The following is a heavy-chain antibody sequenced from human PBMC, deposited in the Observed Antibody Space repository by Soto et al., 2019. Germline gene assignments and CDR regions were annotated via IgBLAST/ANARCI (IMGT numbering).Heavy chain of an antibody. V-gene: IGHV6-1*01. D-gene: IGHD2-2*01. CDR1: GDSVSSNSAA. J-gene: IGHJ6*02. CDR2: TYYRSKWYN. Sequence: SQTLSLTCAISGDSVSSNSAAWNWIRQSPSRGLEWLGRTYYRSKWYNDYAVSVKSRITINPDTSKNQFSPQLNPVTPEDTAVYYCARDVPTLDIVVVPAAISYGMDVWGQGTTVTVSS. CDR3: ARDVPTLDIVVVPAAISYGMDV.